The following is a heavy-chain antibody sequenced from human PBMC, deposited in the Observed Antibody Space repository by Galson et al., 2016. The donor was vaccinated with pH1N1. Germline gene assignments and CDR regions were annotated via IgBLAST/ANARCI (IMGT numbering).Heavy chain of an antibody. V-gene: IGHV3-48*01. J-gene: IGHJ4*01. Sequence: SLRLSCAASGFSFSTFSMNWVRQAPGKGVEWLSYINTRFTTTYYADSVKGRFTISIDNAKNSLYLQMSSLRAEDTAVYYCASDSSKYDSSGYYAYWGHGTLVIVSS. D-gene: IGHD3-22*01. CDR2: INTRFTTT. CDR3: ASDSSKYDSSGYYAY. CDR1: GFSFSTFS.